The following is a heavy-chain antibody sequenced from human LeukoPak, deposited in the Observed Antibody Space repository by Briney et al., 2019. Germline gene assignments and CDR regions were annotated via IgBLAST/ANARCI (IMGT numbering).Heavy chain of an antibody. CDR2: IYPGDSDT. CDR1: GYSFTSYW. D-gene: IGHD2-2*01. Sequence: GESLKISCQGSGYSFTSYWIGWVRQMPGKGLEWMGIIYPGDSDTRYSPSFQGQVTISADKSISTAYLQWGSLKASDTAMYYCARGKVVPAAIRNDVFDIWGQGTMVTVSS. CDR3: ARGKVVPAAIRNDVFDI. V-gene: IGHV5-51*01. J-gene: IGHJ3*02.